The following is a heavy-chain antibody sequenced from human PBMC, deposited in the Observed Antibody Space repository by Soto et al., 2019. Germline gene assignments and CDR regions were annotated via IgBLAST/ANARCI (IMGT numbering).Heavy chain of an antibody. V-gene: IGHV3-30*18. D-gene: IGHD3-3*01. Sequence: QVQLVESGGGVVQPGKSLRLSCAASGFTFSSYGMHWVRQAPGKGLEWVAVISYDGSNKYYADSVKGRFTISRDNSKNTLYLQMNSLRAEDTAVYYCANGDYDFWSGYYSGFDYWGQGTLVTVSS. CDR3: ANGDYDFWSGYYSGFDY. CDR2: ISYDGSNK. J-gene: IGHJ4*02. CDR1: GFTFSSYG.